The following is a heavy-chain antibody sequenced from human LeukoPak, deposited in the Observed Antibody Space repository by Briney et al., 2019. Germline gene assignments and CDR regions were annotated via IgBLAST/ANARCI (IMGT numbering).Heavy chain of an antibody. D-gene: IGHD6-13*01. CDR3: ARGSSSRYSEYFQY. J-gene: IGHJ1*01. CDR2: IYYSGST. CDR1: GGSINYY. V-gene: IGHV4-59*08. Sequence: PSETLSLTCTVSGGSINYYWSWIRQPPGKGLEWIGYIYYSGSTNYNPSLRSRVTISVDTSKNQFSLKLSSVTATDTAVYYCARGSSSRYSEYFQYWGQGTLVTVSS.